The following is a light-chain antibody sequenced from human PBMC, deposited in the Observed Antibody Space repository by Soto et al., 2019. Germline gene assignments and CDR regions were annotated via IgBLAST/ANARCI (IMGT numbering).Light chain of an antibody. Sequence: EVVVTQSPATLSVSPGECVTLSCRANQGSGYTLAWYQHKPGHTPRLLIYDTSTRATGFPARFIGRWSWPGCTLPIHSLQAEDFSIFYWQPYHNWPPTFGRGAKV. CDR3: QPYHNWPPT. V-gene: IGKV3-15*01. CDR1: QGSGYT. J-gene: IGKJ4*01. CDR2: DTS.